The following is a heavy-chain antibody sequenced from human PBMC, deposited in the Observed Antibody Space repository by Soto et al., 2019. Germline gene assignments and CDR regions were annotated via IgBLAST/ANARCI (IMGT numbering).Heavy chain of an antibody. CDR2: ISSRRNYI. CDR3: AKVMVKNWFDP. Sequence: GGSLRLSCAASGFTFSSYSMNWVRQAPGKGLEWVSCISSRRNYIYYADSVKGRFTISRDNSKNTLYLQMNSLRADDTAVYYCAKVMVKNWFDPWGQGTLVTVSS. CDR1: GFTFSSYS. D-gene: IGHD5-18*01. V-gene: IGHV3-21*04. J-gene: IGHJ5*02.